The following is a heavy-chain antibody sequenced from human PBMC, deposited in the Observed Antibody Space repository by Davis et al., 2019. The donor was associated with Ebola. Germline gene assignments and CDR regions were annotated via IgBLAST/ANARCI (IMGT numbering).Heavy chain of an antibody. Sequence: MPSETLSLTCAVYGGSFSGYYWSWIRQHPGKGLEWIGYIYYSGSTYYNPSLKSRVTISVDTSKNQFSLKLSSVTAADTAVYYCARECSDGVHWWFDPWGQGTLVTASS. CDR3: ARECSDGVHWWFDP. J-gene: IGHJ5*02. V-gene: IGHV4-31*11. CDR2: IYYSGST. D-gene: IGHD2-15*01. CDR1: GGSFSGYY.